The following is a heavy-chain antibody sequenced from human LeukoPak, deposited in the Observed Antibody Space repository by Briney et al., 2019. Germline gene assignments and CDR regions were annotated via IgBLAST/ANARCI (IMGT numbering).Heavy chain of an antibody. J-gene: IGHJ4*02. CDR1: GLTVSSNY. V-gene: IGHV3-66*01. D-gene: IGHD3-3*01. CDR2: IYSGGST. Sequence: GGSLRLSCAASGLTVSSNYMSWVRQAPGQGLEWVSVIYSGGSTYYADSVKGRFTISRDNSKNTLYLQMNSLRAEDTAVYHCARGGGFWSGYSNFDYWGQGTLVTVSS. CDR3: ARGGGFWSGYSNFDY.